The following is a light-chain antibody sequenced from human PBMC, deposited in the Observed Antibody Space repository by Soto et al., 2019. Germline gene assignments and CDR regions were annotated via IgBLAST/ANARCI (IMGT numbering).Light chain of an antibody. CDR1: SSDLGGYNY. CDR2: DVT. CDR3: CSYAGSFTWV. V-gene: IGLV2-11*01. Sequence: QSALTQPRSVSGSPGQSVTISCSGTSSDLGGYNYVSWYQHHPGKAPKLMIYDVTLRPSGVPDRFSGSKSGNTASLTISGLQAEDEADYYCCSYAGSFTWVFGGGTKLT. J-gene: IGLJ3*02.